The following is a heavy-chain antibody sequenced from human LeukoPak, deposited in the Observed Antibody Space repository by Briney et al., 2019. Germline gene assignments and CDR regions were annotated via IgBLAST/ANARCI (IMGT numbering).Heavy chain of an antibody. J-gene: IGHJ5*02. CDR1: GGSFSGYY. D-gene: IGHD6-13*01. CDR3: ARRSSNYVVVDP. CDR2: INHSGRT. Sequence: SETLSLTCAVYGGSFSGYYWSWIRQPPGKGLEWIGEINHSGRTNYNPSLKSRVTISVDTSKNQFSLKLSSVTAADTAVYYCARRSSNYVVVDPWGQGTLVTVSS. V-gene: IGHV4-34*01.